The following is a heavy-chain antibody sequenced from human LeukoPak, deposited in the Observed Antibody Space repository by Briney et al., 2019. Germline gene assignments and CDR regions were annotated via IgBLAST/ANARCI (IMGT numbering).Heavy chain of an antibody. V-gene: IGHV3-23*01. Sequence: GGSLRLSCAASGFTFSSYEMNWVRQAPGKGLEWVSAISGSGGSTYYADSVKGRFTISRDNSKNTLYLQMNSLRAEDTAVYYCAKGLSSGHYYFDYWGQGTLVTVSS. D-gene: IGHD3-22*01. CDR3: AKGLSSGHYYFDY. J-gene: IGHJ4*02. CDR1: GFTFSSYE. CDR2: ISGSGGST.